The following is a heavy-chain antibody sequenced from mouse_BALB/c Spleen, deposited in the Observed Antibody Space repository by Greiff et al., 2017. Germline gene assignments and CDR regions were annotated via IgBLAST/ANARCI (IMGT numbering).Heavy chain of an antibody. CDR1: GDSITSGY. CDR2: ISYSGST. J-gene: IGHJ1*01. Sequence: EVKLMESGPSLVKPSQTLSLTCSVTGDSITSGYWNWIRKFPGNKLEYMGYISYSGSTYYNPSLKSRISITRDTSKNQYYLQLNSVTTEDTATYYCARSDLSYWYFDVWGAGTTVTVSS. V-gene: IGHV3-8*02. CDR3: ARSDLSYWYFDV. D-gene: IGHD1-1*01.